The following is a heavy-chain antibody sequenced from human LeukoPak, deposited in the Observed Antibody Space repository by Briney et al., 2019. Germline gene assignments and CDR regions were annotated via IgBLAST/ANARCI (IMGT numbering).Heavy chain of an antibody. CDR2: INPSGGST. Sequence: GASVKVSCKASGYTFTSYYMHWVRQAPGQGLEWMGIINPSGGSTSYAQKFQGRVTMTRDTSTSTVYMELSSLRSEDTAVYYCARVMVRGVRLGAFDIWGQGTMVTVSS. J-gene: IGHJ3*02. CDR3: ARVMVRGVRLGAFDI. D-gene: IGHD3-10*01. V-gene: IGHV1-46*01. CDR1: GYTFTSYY.